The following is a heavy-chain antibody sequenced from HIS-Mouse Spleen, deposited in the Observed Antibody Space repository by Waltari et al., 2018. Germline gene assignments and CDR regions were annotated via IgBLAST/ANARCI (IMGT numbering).Heavy chain of an antibody. J-gene: IGHJ3*02. Sequence: QVQLVESGGGVVQPGRSLRLPCAASGFTFSSYAMHWVRQAPGKGLEWVAVISYDGGNKYSADSVKGRFTISRDNSKNTLYLQMNSLRAEDTAVYYCAIFLDFRSGAPGAFDAFDIWGQGTMVTVSS. CDR1: GFTFSSYA. CDR3: AIFLDFRSGAPGAFDAFDI. D-gene: IGHD2-21*01. CDR2: ISYDGGNK. V-gene: IGHV3-30-3*01.